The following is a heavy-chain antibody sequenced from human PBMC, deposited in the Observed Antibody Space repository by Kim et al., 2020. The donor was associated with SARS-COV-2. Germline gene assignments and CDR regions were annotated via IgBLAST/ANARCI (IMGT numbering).Heavy chain of an antibody. J-gene: IGHJ3*02. CDR3: ARPGHYYGSGSVEGVAFDI. CDR1: GYSFTSYW. V-gene: IGHV5-51*01. CDR2: IYPGDSDT. Sequence: GESLKISCKGSGYSFTSYWIGWVRQMPGKGLEWMGIIYPGDSDTRYSPSFQGQVTISADKSISTAYLQWSSLKASDTAMYYCARPGHYYGSGSVEGVAFDIWGQGTMVTVSS. D-gene: IGHD3-10*01.